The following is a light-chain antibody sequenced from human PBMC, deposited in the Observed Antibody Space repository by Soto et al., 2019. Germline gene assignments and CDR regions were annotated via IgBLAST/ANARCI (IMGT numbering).Light chain of an antibody. CDR2: DAS. J-gene: IGKJ5*01. Sequence: DIQMTPSPSTLSASVGDRVTITCRASQSIATYLTWYQQKPGKAPKLLIYDASSLKSGVPSRFSGSGSGTEFTLTISSLQPDDFATYYCQHYNSYPITFGQGTRLEIK. CDR3: QHYNSYPIT. CDR1: QSIATY. V-gene: IGKV1-5*01.